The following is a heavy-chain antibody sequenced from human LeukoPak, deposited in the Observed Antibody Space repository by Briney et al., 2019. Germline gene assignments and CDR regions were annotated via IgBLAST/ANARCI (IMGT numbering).Heavy chain of an antibody. CDR3: ARDREWERPDYFDY. J-gene: IGHJ4*02. V-gene: IGHV1-46*01. D-gene: IGHD1-26*01. CDR1: GYTFIRYY. CDR2: INPSGRST. Sequence: GASVKVSFKASGYTFIRYYIHWVRQAPGQGLEWMGIINPSGRSTNYAQKFQGRVTMTSDTSTSTVYMELSSLRSEDTAVYYCARDREWERPDYFDYWGQGTLVTVSS.